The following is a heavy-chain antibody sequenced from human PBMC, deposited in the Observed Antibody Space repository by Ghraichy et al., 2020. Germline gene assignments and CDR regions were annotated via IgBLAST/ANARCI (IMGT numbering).Heavy chain of an antibody. D-gene: IGHD3-10*01. CDR2: ISSSSSTI. Sequence: GESLNISCAASGFTFSSYSMNWVRQAPGKGLEWVSYISSSSSTIYYADSVKGRFTISRDNAKNSLYLQMNSLRDEDTAVYYCARDKNTMVRGIMDVWGQGTTVTVSS. CDR1: GFTFSSYS. V-gene: IGHV3-48*02. CDR3: ARDKNTMVRGIMDV. J-gene: IGHJ6*02.